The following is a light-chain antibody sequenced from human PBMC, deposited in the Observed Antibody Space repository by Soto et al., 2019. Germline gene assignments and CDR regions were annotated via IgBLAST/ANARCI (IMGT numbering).Light chain of an antibody. CDR2: DAS. Sequence: EIVMTQSPATLSVSPGERATLSCRASQSVSSNLAWYQQKPGQAPRLLIYDASTRATGIPGRFSGSGSGTEYTLTISSLQSEDSAVYYCQQCSWHPFTVTFGGGTKGEIK. CDR1: QSVSSN. J-gene: IGKJ4*01. V-gene: IGKV3-15*01. CDR3: QQCSWHPFTVT.